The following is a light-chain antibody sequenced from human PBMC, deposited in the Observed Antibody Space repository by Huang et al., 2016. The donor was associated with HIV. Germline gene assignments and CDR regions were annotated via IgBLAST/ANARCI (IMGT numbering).Light chain of an antibody. J-gene: IGKJ1*01. Sequence: DIQMTQSPSTLSASVGDRVTITCRASQSISSWLAWYQQKPGRAPNPLIYKASSLQSGVPSRFSGSGSGTEFTLTISSLQPDDFATYYCQQYNSYSPWTFGQGTKVEMK. CDR3: QQYNSYSPWT. V-gene: IGKV1-5*03. CDR1: QSISSW. CDR2: KAS.